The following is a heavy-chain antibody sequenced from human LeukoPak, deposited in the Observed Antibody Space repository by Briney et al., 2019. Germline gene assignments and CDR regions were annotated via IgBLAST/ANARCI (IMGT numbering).Heavy chain of an antibody. CDR3: ATSPDIEASGTLYYLDF. D-gene: IGHD1-14*01. Sequence: GGSLRLSCAASGFTFRSYGMSWVRQAPGKGPEWVSSISGSGGYTYYADSVQGRFTVSRDNSKNTLSLQMNSLRAEDAAIYYCATSPDIEASGTLYYLDFWGQGTLVSVSS. CDR1: GFTFRSYG. V-gene: IGHV3-23*01. J-gene: IGHJ4*02. CDR2: ISGSGGYT.